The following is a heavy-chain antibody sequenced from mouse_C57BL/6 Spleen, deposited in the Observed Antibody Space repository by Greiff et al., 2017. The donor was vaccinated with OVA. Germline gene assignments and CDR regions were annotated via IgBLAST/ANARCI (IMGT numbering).Heavy chain of an antibody. D-gene: IGHD4-1*01. Sequence: EVQVVESGGGLVKPGGSLKLSCAASGFTFSSYAMSWVRQTPEKRLEWVATISDGGSYTYYPDNVKGRFTISRDNAKNNLYLQMSHLKSEDTAMYYCARDWDVHFDYWGQGTTLTVSS. CDR2: ISDGGSYT. CDR1: GFTFSSYA. V-gene: IGHV5-4*01. J-gene: IGHJ2*01. CDR3: ARDWDVHFDY.